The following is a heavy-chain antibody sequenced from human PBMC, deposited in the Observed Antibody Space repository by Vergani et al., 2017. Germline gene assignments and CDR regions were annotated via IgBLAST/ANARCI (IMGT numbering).Heavy chain of an antibody. CDR3: ARGDCSSTSCYELWFDP. Sequence: EAQLVESGGGLVQPGGSLRLSCAASGFTFSSYWMHWVRQAPGKGLVWVSRINSDGSSTSYADSVKGRFTISRDNAKNTLYLQMNSLRAEDTAVYYCARGDCSSTSCYELWFDPWGQGTLVTVSS. D-gene: IGHD2-2*01. CDR1: GFTFSSYW. J-gene: IGHJ5*02. CDR2: INSDGSST. V-gene: IGHV3-74*01.